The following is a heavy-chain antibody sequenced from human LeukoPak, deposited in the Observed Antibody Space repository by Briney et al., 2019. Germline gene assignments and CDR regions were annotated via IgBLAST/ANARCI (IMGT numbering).Heavy chain of an antibody. CDR3: ARDPPTLGTRSLDC. CDR2: ITSSSGTI. Sequence: GGSLRLSCAASGFTFSIYSMNWVRQAPGKGLEWVSYITSSSGTIYYADSVKGRFTISRDNAKNSLYLQMNSLRAEDTAVYYCARDPPTLGTRSLDCWGQGTLVTVSS. CDR1: GFTFSIYS. J-gene: IGHJ4*02. V-gene: IGHV3-48*04. D-gene: IGHD1-1*01.